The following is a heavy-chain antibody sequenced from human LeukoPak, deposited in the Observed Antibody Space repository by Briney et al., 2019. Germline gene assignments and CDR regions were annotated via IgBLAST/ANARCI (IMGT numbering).Heavy chain of an antibody. J-gene: IGHJ4*02. Sequence: GGSLRLSCAASGFTFSDYYMSWIRQAPGKGLEWVAFIRYDGSNKYYADSVKGRFTISRDNSKNTLYLQMNSLRAEDTAVYYCARDSGSYRSWYFDYWGQGTLVTVSS. CDR2: IRYDGSNK. CDR3: ARDSGSYRSWYFDY. CDR1: GFTFSDYY. D-gene: IGHD1-26*01. V-gene: IGHV3-30*02.